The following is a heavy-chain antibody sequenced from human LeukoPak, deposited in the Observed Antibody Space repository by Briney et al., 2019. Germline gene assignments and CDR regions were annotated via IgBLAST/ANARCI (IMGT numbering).Heavy chain of an antibody. CDR1: AYTFTGYY. CDR2: IKPSGGNT. D-gene: IGHD3-10*01. V-gene: IGHV1-46*01. CDR3: ARGRSFAVRGVIRGYWFDP. J-gene: IGHJ5*02. Sequence: ASVKVSCKASAYTFTGYYIHWVRQAPGQGLEWMGVIKPSGGNTTYAQKFQGRVTMTRDMSTSTVYVELSNLRSEDTAVYYCARGRSFAVRGVIRGYWFDPWGQGTLVTVSS.